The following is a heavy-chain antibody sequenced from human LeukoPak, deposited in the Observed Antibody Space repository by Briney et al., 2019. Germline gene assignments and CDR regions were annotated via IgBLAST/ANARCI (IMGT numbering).Heavy chain of an antibody. CDR1: GFTSSSYS. D-gene: IGHD3-3*01. J-gene: IGHJ4*02. CDR3: TKDDDLDY. V-gene: IGHV3-21*04. CDR2: ISSSSSFI. Sequence: SGGSLRLSCAASGFTSSSYSMNWVRQSPGKGLELVSSISSSSSFIYYVDLVKGRFTISRDNAKNSLYLQMNSLRAEDMALYYCTKDDDLDYWGQGTLVTVSS.